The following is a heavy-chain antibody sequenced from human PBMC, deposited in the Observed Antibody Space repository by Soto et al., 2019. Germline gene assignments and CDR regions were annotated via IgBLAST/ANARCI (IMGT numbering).Heavy chain of an antibody. CDR1: GYTFTSYD. CDR3: AILYQLLRYGYYYYMDV. V-gene: IGHV1-8*01. CDR2: MNPNSGNT. Sequence: ASVKVSCKASGYTFTSYDINWVRQATGQGLEWMGWMNPNSGNTGYAQKFQGRVTMTRNTSISTAYMELSSLRSEDTAVYYCAILYQLLRYGYYYYMDVWGKGTTVTVSS. J-gene: IGHJ6*03. D-gene: IGHD2-2*01.